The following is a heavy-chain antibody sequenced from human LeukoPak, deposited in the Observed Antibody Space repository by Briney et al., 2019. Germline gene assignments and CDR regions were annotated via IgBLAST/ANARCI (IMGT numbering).Heavy chain of an antibody. V-gene: IGHV3-23*01. Sequence: GGSLRLSCAASGFTFSSYAMSWVRQAPGKGLEWVSAISGSGSSTYYADSVKGRFAISRDNSKNTLYLQMNSLRAEDTAIYYCAKDRQMTTPSYFDYWGQGTLVTVSS. J-gene: IGHJ4*02. CDR3: AKDRQMTTPSYFDY. D-gene: IGHD5-24*01. CDR2: ISGSGSST. CDR1: GFTFSSYA.